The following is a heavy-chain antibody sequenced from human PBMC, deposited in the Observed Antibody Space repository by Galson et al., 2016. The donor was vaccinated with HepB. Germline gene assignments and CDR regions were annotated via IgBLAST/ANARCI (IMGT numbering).Heavy chain of an antibody. CDR3: AGVRASRIRFGSHASPRKWYLEF. Sequence: TLSLTCAVYGGYFSGYYWTWIRQPPGKGLEWIGEINHSGTTNYNPDLKSRVTLSVDTSKNQFSLTLGSVTAADTAVYYCAGVRASRIRFGSHASPRKWYLEFCGRATPVIVPS. V-gene: IGHV4-34*01. CDR2: INHSGTT. J-gene: IGHJ2*01. D-gene: IGHD3-16*01. CDR1: GGYFSGYY.